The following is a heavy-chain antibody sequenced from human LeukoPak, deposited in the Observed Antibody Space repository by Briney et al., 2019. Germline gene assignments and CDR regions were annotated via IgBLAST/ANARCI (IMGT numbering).Heavy chain of an antibody. J-gene: IGHJ3*02. Sequence: SETLSLTCAVYGGSFSGYYWSWIRQPPGKGLEWIGEINHSGSPYYNPSLKSRVTTSVDTSKNQFSLKLSSVTAADTAVYYCARVGSDYDSSAYTDAFDIWGRGTMVTVSS. CDR1: GGSFSGYY. CDR2: INHSGSP. V-gene: IGHV4-34*01. D-gene: IGHD3-22*01. CDR3: ARVGSDYDSSAYTDAFDI.